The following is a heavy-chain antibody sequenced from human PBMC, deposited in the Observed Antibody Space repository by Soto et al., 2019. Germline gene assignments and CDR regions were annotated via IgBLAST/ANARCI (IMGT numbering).Heavy chain of an antibody. V-gene: IGHV3-33*01. D-gene: IGHD6-13*01. J-gene: IGHJ6*02. CDR2: IWYDGSNK. CDR1: GFTFSSYG. CDR3: ARGNYSSSYYGVDV. Sequence: QVQLVESGGGVVQPGRSLRLSCAASGFTFSSYGMQWVRQAPGKGLEWVAVIWYDGSNKYYADSVKGRFTISRDNSKNTLYLQMNSLRAEDTAVYYCARGNYSSSYYGVDVWGQGITVTVSS.